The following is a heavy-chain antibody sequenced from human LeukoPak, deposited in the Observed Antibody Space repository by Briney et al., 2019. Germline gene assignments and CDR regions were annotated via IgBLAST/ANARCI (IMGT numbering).Heavy chain of an antibody. Sequence: PGGSLRLSCAASGFTFRSYWMHWVRQAPGKGLEWVSSISSSSSYIYYADSVKGRFTISRDNAKNSLYLQMNSLRAEDTAVYYCARDGHSRGHYMDVWGKGTTVTVSS. D-gene: IGHD2-21*01. CDR1: GFTFRSYW. CDR2: ISSSSSYI. V-gene: IGHV3-21*01. J-gene: IGHJ6*03. CDR3: ARDGHSRGHYMDV.